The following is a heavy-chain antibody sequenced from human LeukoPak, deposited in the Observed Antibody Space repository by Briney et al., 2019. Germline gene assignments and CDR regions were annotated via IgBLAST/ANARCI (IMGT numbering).Heavy chain of an antibody. D-gene: IGHD1-26*01. CDR3: ASPTSPEHFSGSLVPQD. Sequence: PGGSLRLSCAASGFTFSSYGMHWVRRAPGKGLEWVSHISYDGTNKYYADSVKGRFTISRDNSKNTLLLQMNSLRPDDTAVYYCASPTSPEHFSGSLVPQDWGQGTLVTVSS. CDR2: ISYDGTNK. V-gene: IGHV3-30*03. J-gene: IGHJ4*02. CDR1: GFTFSSYG.